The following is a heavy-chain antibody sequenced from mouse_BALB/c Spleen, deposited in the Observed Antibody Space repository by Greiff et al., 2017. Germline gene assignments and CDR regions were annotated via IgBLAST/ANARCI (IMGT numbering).Heavy chain of an antibody. J-gene: IGHJ3*01. V-gene: IGHV5-12-2*01. CDR2: ISNGGGST. CDR3: ARQYGNYVFAY. CDR1: GFTFSSYT. D-gene: IGHD2-10*02. Sequence: EVKLVESGGGLVKPGGSLKLSCAASGFTFSSYTMSWVRQTPEKRLEWVAYISNGGGSTYYPDTVKGRFTISRDNAKNTLYLQMSGLKSEDTAMYYCARQYGNYVFAYWGQGTLVTVSA.